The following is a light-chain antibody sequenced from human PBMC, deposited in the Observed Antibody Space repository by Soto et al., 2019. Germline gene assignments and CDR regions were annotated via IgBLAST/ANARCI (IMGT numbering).Light chain of an antibody. CDR1: QNISSY. J-gene: IGKJ4*01. Sequence: DIQMTQSPSSLSASVGDRVTITCRASQNISSYLNWYQQKPGKAPKLLIYAASSLLSGVPSRFRGSGSGTDVTHTISSRQPEDFATYYCQQRYSPPARTFGGGTRVEF. CDR2: AAS. CDR3: QQRYSPPART. V-gene: IGKV1-39*01.